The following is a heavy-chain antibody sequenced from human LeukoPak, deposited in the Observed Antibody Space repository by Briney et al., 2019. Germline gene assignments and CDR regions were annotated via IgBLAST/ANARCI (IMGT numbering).Heavy chain of an antibody. D-gene: IGHD2-15*01. V-gene: IGHV1-18*01. CDR2: ISANNGDT. J-gene: IGHJ4*01. Sequence: ASVKVSCKASGYTFTRYGISWVRQAPGQGLEWMGWISANNGDTNSAQKFQDRVTMTTDTSTSTAYMELRGLRSDDTAVYYCARDFFHGHCAGLSCFLLDYWGRIPGHRLL. CDR3: ARDFFHGHCAGLSCFLLDY. CDR1: GYTFTRYG.